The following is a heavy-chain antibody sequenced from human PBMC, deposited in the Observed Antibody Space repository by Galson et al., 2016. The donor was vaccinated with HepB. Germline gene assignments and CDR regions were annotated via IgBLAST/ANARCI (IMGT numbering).Heavy chain of an antibody. V-gene: IGHV3-23*01. J-gene: IGHJ6*02. Sequence: SLRLSCAASGFTFSNYATNWVRQAPGKGLEWVSVISGSTYYADSVRGRFTISRDNSKNTLYLQMNSLRVEDTAVYYCAKESGYSDRYPYYYGMDVWGQGTTVTVSS. CDR2: ISGST. CDR1: GFTFSNYA. CDR3: AKESGYSDRYPYYYGMDV. D-gene: IGHD2-21*02.